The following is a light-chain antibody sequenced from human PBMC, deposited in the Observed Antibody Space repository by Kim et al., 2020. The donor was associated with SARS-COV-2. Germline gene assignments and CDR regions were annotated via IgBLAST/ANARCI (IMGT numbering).Light chain of an antibody. CDR1: SSNIGSNY. J-gene: IGLJ1*01. CDR2: NLN. Sequence: QGVTISCSGSSSNIGSNYVYWYQQLPGTAPQLLIYNLNQRPSGVPDRFSGSRSGTSASLAISGLRSEDEADYSCAAWDDSLSGYVFGTGTKVTVL. CDR3: AAWDDSLSGYV. V-gene: IGLV1-47*02.